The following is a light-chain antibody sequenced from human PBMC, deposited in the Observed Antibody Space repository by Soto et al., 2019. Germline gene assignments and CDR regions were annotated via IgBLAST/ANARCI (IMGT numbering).Light chain of an antibody. V-gene: IGKV4-1*01. CDR3: QQSYSTPYT. J-gene: IGKJ2*01. Sequence: DIVMTQSPDSLAVSLGERAPINCKSSQSVLYSSNNKNYLAWYQQKPGQPPKLLIYWASTRQSGVPDRFSGSGSGTSFTLTVSSLQAEDVAVYYCQQSYSTPYTFGQGTKLEIK. CDR1: QSVLYSSNNKNY. CDR2: WAS.